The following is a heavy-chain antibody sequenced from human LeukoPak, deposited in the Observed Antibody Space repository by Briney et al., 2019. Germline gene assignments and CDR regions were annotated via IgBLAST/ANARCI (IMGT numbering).Heavy chain of an antibody. CDR3: AIEAGSGYYY. CDR1: GGSISSGGYY. Sequence: SETLSLTCAVSGGSISSGGYYWSWIRQPPGKGLEWIGYIYHSGSTYYNPSLKSRVTISVDRSKNQFSLKLSSVTAADTAVYYCAIEAGSGYYYWGQGTLVTVSS. D-gene: IGHD3-22*01. V-gene: IGHV4-30-2*01. J-gene: IGHJ4*02. CDR2: IYHSGST.